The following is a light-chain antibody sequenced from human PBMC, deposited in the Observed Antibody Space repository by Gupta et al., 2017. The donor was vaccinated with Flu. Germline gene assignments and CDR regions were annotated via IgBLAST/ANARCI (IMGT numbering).Light chain of an antibody. CDR3: SSYAGSSRTYV. V-gene: IGLV2-8*01. J-gene: IGLJ1*01. CDR1: SRDIGGYKS. Sequence: QSALTQPPSASGSLGQSVTISCSGPSRDIGGYKSVSWYQKVAGKAPKLIIYEVSKRPSGVPDRFSGSKSGNTASLTVSGLQTEDEADYYCSSYAGSSRTYVFGTGTTITVL. CDR2: EVS.